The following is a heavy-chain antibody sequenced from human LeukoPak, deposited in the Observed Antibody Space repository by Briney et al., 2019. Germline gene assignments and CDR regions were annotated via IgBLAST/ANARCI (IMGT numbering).Heavy chain of an antibody. CDR3: ATDRYGSGSYYGY. CDR2: INPSGGST. J-gene: IGHJ4*02. D-gene: IGHD3-10*01. V-gene: IGHV1-46*01. Sequence: GASVKVSCKASGYTFTSYYMHWVRQAPGQGLEWMGIINPSGGSTSYAQKFQGRVTMTEDTSTDTAYMELSSLRSEDTAVYYCATDRYGSGSYYGYWGQGTLVTVSS. CDR1: GYTFTSYY.